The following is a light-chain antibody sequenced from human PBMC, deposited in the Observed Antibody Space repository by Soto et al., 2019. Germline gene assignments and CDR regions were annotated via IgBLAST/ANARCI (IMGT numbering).Light chain of an antibody. CDR3: QQYGSLPIT. V-gene: IGKV3-20*01. J-gene: IGKJ5*01. Sequence: EIVLTQSPGTLSLSPGERATLSCRASQSVSSSYLAWYQQKPGQAPRLLIYGASSRATGIPDRFSGSGSGTDFTLIIIILEPEDFAVYYCQQYGSLPITFGQGTRLEIK. CDR2: GAS. CDR1: QSVSSSY.